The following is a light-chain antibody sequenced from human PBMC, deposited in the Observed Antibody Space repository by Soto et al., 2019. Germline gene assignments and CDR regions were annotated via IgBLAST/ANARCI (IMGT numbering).Light chain of an antibody. CDR3: RSYTSSSTVV. V-gene: IGLV2-14*01. Sequence: QSALTQPASVSGSPGQSITISCTGTSSDVGGYNYVSWYQQHPGQAPKLMIYDISNRPSGVSNRFSGSKSVNTASLTISGLQAEDEADYHCRSYTSSSTVVFGGGTKLTVL. J-gene: IGLJ2*01. CDR1: SSDVGGYNY. CDR2: DIS.